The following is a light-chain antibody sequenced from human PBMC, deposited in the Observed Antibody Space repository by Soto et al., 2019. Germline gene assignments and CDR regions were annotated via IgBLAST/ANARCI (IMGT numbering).Light chain of an antibody. J-gene: IGKJ1*01. Sequence: AIQMTQSPSSLSASVGDRVTITCRASQGIRNDLGWYQQKPGKAPKLLIYAASSLQSGVPSRFSGSGSGTDFTLTISSLQPEDFATYYCQQYDNWPPWTFGPGTKVDIK. CDR2: AAS. CDR1: QGIRND. V-gene: IGKV1-6*01. CDR3: QQYDNWPPWT.